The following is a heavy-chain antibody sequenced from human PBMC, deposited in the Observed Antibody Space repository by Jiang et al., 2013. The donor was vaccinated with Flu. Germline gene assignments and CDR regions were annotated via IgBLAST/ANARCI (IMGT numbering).Heavy chain of an antibody. CDR1: GGSISSSNW. CDR2: IYHSGST. CDR3: ARSRIAAAGMDYFDY. Sequence: GPGLVKPSGTLSLTCAVSGGSISSSNWWSWVRQPPGKGLEWIGEIYHSGSTNYNPSLKSRVTISVDKSKNQFSLKLSSVTAADTAVYYCARSRIAAAGMDYFDYWGQGTLVTVSS. V-gene: IGHV4-4*02. J-gene: IGHJ4*02. D-gene: IGHD6-13*01.